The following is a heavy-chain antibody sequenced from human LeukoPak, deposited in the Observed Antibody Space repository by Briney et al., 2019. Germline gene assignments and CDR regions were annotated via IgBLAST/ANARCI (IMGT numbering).Heavy chain of an antibody. CDR1: GGSISSSNYY. Sequence: SETLSLTCTVFGGSISSSNYYWGWIRQPPGKGLEWIGSINYGGITYSNPSLKSRLTMSVDTSKNQFSLKLSSVTAADTAVYYCAITAADFDYWGQGTLVTVSS. CDR2: INYGGIT. V-gene: IGHV4-39*07. D-gene: IGHD2-15*01. J-gene: IGHJ4*02. CDR3: AITAADFDY.